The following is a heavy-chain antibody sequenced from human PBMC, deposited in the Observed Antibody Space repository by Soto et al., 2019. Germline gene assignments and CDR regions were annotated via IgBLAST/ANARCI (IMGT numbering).Heavy chain of an antibody. CDR1: GDSVTSTSYY. V-gene: IGHV4-61*01. Sequence: PSETLSLTCTVSGDSVTSTSYYWSWVRQPPGKGLEWIGYSYYNGDTMYNPSLKSRVTISVDTSKNQFSLKLSSVTAADTAVYYCAREGGVLRLSNWFDSWGQGIQVTVSS. D-gene: IGHD3-3*01. CDR2: SYYNGDT. CDR3: AREGGVLRLSNWFDS. J-gene: IGHJ5*01.